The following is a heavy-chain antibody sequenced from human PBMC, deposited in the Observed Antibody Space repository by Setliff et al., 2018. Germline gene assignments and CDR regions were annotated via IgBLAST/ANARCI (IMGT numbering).Heavy chain of an antibody. Sequence: GASVKVSCKASGYTFSGYYMHWVRQATGQGLEWMGWMNPNSGNTGYAQKFRGRVTMTRNTSISTAYMELSSLRSEDTAVYYCARECYSSSWYGDYYYYYGMDVWGQGTTVTVSS. CDR3: ARECYSSSWYGDYYYYYGMDV. CDR1: GYTFSGYY. J-gene: IGHJ6*02. V-gene: IGHV1-8*02. CDR2: MNPNSGNT. D-gene: IGHD6-13*01.